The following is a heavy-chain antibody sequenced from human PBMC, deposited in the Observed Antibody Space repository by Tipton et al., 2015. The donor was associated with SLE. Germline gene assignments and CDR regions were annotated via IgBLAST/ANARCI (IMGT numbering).Heavy chain of an antibody. CDR2: ISGSGGST. V-gene: IGHV3-23*01. CDR1: GFTFSSYA. J-gene: IGHJ4*02. Sequence: SLRLSCAASGFTFSSYAMSWVRQAPGKGLEWVSAISGSGGSTYYADSVKGRSTISRDNSKNTLYLQMNSLRAEDTAVYYCAKDVIAAAGTWYFDYWGQGTLVTVSS. CDR3: AKDVIAAAGTWYFDY. D-gene: IGHD6-13*01.